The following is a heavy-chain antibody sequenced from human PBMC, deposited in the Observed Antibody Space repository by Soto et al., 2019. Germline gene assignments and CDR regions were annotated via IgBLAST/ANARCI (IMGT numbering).Heavy chain of an antibody. Sequence: QVHLVESGGGAVQPGRSVRLSCAAYGFIFSSHAMHWVRQAPGKGLEWVAVVSDEGNTKFYADSVRGRFTISRDNSKNTVYLDMNILGSDDTAVYYCATPRTAATNAPVDFWGQGTLVIVS. CDR2: VSDEGNTK. J-gene: IGHJ4*02. CDR1: GFIFSSHA. D-gene: IGHD6-6*01. CDR3: ATPRTAATNAPVDF. V-gene: IGHV3-30-3*01.